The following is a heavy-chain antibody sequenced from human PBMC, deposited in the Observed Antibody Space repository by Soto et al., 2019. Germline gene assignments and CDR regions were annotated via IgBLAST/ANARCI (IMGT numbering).Heavy chain of an antibody. D-gene: IGHD2-15*01. CDR2: IYSGGST. Sequence: GGSLRLSCAASGFTVSTKYMNWVRQAPGKGLEWVSIIYSGGSTKYADSVKGRFIISRDTSKNTLYLQMNSLRAEDTAMYYCARAQDIVPLDDWGQETLVTVSS. V-gene: IGHV3-66*01. J-gene: IGHJ4*02. CDR1: GFTVSTKY. CDR3: ARAQDIVPLDD.